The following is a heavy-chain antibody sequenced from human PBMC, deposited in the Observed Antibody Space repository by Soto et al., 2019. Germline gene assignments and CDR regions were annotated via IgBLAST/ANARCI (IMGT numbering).Heavy chain of an antibody. Sequence: QVQLQESGPGLVKPSQTLSLTCTVSGGSISSGGYYWSWIRQHPGKGLEWIGYIYYSGSTYYNPSLKRRVTISVDTSKNQFSLKLSSVTAADTAVYYCARDSTRIQPRMDVWGQGTTVTVSS. J-gene: IGHJ6*02. D-gene: IGHD5-18*01. CDR1: GGSISSGGYY. CDR3: ARDSTRIQPRMDV. V-gene: IGHV4-31*03. CDR2: IYYSGST.